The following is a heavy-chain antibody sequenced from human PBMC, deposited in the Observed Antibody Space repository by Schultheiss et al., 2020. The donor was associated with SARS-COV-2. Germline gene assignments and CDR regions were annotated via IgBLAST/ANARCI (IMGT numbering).Heavy chain of an antibody. CDR3: ARGGWGYSYGSKDY. CDR2: IFHSGST. CDR1: GGSISSGDSS. Sequence: SETLSLTCAVSGGSISSGDSSWSWIRQPPGKGLEWIGYIFHSGSTYSNPSVKSRVTISLDTSKNQFSLKLTSVTAADTAVYYCARGGWGYSYGSKDYWGQGTLVTVSS. V-gene: IGHV4-30-2*01. D-gene: IGHD5-18*01. J-gene: IGHJ4*02.